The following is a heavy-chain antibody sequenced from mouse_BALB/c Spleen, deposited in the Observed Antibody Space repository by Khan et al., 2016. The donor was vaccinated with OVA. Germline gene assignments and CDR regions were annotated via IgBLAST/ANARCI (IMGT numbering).Heavy chain of an antibody. V-gene: IGHV1-5*01. CDR3: TRSYDSYYFDY. J-gene: IGHJ2*01. D-gene: IGHD2-4*01. Sequence: VQLKESGTVLARPGASVKMSCKASGYSFTSYWMHWVKQRPGLGLEWIGAIYPGISDTRYNQKFKGKAKLTAVTSASTAYMELSSLTNEDSAVYYCTRSYDSYYFDYWGQGTPFTVSS. CDR2: IYPGISDT. CDR1: GYSFTSYW.